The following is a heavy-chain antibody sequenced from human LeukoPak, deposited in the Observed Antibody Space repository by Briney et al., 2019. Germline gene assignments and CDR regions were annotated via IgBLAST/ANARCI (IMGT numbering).Heavy chain of an antibody. CDR1: GYTFTGYY. CDR2: INPNSGGT. V-gene: IGHV1-2*02. J-gene: IGHJ6*02. D-gene: IGHD3-3*01. Sequence: GASVKVSCKASGYTFTGYYMHWVRQAPGQGLEWMGWINPNSGGTNYAQKFQGRVTMTRDTSISTAYMELSRLRSDDTAVYYCARAMVTIFGVAPPTYYYGMDVWGQGTTVTVSS. CDR3: ARAMVTIFGVAPPTYYYGMDV.